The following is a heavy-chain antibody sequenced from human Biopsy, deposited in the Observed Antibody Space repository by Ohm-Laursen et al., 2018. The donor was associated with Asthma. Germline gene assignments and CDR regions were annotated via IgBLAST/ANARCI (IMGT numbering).Heavy chain of an antibody. Sequence: SQTLSLTCTVSGVSIRSYYWTWIRPPPGKGLEWIGSIYYSGTTYYNPSLESRVTVSADTSKNQFSLKLTSVTAADTAVYYCVRGSSSWHHGPFHYYYGLDVWGQGTTATVSS. CDR3: VRGSSSWHHGPFHYYYGLDV. D-gene: IGHD6-13*01. J-gene: IGHJ6*02. CDR1: GVSIRSYY. V-gene: IGHV4-59*04. CDR2: IYYSGTT.